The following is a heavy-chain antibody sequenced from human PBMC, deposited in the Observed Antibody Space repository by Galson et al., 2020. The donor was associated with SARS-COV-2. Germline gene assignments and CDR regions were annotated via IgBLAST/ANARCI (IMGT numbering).Heavy chain of an antibody. CDR3: ARVSRSYDILTGYYYYYGMDV. D-gene: IGHD3-9*01. CDR1: GSTFSSYT. CDR2: ITPIFGTA. J-gene: IGHJ6*02. V-gene: IGHV1-69*05. Sequence: SVNVSCKASGSTFSSYTISCVRQAPGQGLEWTGGITPIFGTANHAQNFQGRVTTTTDESTSTAYMELSSLRSEDTAVYYCARVSRSYDILTGYYYYYGMDVWGQGTTVTVSS.